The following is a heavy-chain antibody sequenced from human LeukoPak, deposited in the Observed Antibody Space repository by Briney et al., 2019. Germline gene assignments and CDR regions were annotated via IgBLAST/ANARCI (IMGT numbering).Heavy chain of an antibody. V-gene: IGHV3-21*01. J-gene: IGHJ6*02. CDR3: ARVPRYFGFMDV. D-gene: IGHD3-9*01. CDR2: ISSSSSYI. CDR1: GFTFSSYW. Sequence: PGGSLRLSCAASGFTFSSYWMSWVRQAPGKGLEWVSSISSSSSYIYYADSVKGRFTISRDNAKSSLYLQMNSLRAEDTAVYYCARVPRYFGFMDVWGQGTTVTVSS.